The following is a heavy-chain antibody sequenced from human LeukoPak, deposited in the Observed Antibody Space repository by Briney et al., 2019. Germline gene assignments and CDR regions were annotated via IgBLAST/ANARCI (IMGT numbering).Heavy chain of an antibody. CDR1: GFTFSNYF. J-gene: IGHJ4*02. Sequence: GRSLRVSCTASGFTFSNYFMHWVRQAPGRGLEWVAVISFDGNRQYYADSVKGRFTIARDTSRSTVFLQTNSLRVDDTALYYCVRDKLPGTRYSGSYFFDYWGQGTLVTVSS. V-gene: IGHV3-30-3*01. CDR3: VRDKLPGTRYSGSYFFDY. CDR2: ISFDGNRQ. D-gene: IGHD1-26*01.